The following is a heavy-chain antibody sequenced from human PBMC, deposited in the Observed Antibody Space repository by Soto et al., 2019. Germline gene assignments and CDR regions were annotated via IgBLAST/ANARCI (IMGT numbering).Heavy chain of an antibody. J-gene: IGHJ4*02. CDR1: GGTFSSYA. V-gene: IGHV1-69*12. CDR2: IIPIFGTA. CDR3: ARNGLGGSYSDY. Sequence: QVQLVQSGAEVKKPGSSVKVSCKASGGTFSSYAISWVRQAPGQGLEWMGGIIPIFGTANYAQKFQGRFTITADESTSTAYTELSSLRSEDTAVYYCARNGLGGSYSDYWGQGTLVTVSS. D-gene: IGHD1-26*01.